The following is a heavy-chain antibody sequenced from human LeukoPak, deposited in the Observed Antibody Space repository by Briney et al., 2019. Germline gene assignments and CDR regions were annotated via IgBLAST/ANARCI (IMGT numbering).Heavy chain of an antibody. V-gene: IGHV1-2*02. CDR2: INPKSGGT. Sequence: ASVKVSCKASGYTFTAYYMHWVRQAPGQGLEWMGWINPKSGGTNYPQKFQGRVTMTRDTSISTAYMELSRLRSDDTAVYYCARDRGVDYCSGGSCSHYYYYMDVWGKGTTVTISS. CDR1: GYTFTAYY. J-gene: IGHJ6*03. D-gene: IGHD2-15*01. CDR3: ARDRGVDYCSGGSCSHYYYYMDV.